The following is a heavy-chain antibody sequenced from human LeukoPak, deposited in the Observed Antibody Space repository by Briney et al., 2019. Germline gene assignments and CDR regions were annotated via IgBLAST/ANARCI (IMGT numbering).Heavy chain of an antibody. D-gene: IGHD6-25*01. J-gene: IGHJ4*02. V-gene: IGHV3-15*01. CDR1: GFPFTTAG. Sequence: PGGSLRLSCAASGFPFTTAGMTWVRQAPGKGLGGVGLIKSKTAGGPTDYAAPVIGRFTISRDDSKNTLYLQMGSLETEDTAVYYCATVGSASFNSWGQGTLVTVSS. CDR2: IKSKTAGGPT. CDR3: ATVGSASFNS.